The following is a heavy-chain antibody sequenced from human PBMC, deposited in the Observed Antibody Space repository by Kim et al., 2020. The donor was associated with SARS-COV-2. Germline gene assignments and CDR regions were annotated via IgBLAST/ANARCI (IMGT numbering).Heavy chain of an antibody. CDR2: IYYSGST. Sequence: SETLSLTCTVSGGSVSSGSYYWSWIRQPPGKGLEWIGYIYYSGSTNYNPSLKSRVTISVDTSKNQFSLKLSSVTAADTAVYYCARIQYYDYVWGLFRGEACDIWGQGTMVTVSS. CDR3: ARIQYYDYVWGLFRGEACDI. V-gene: IGHV4-61*01. CDR1: GGSVSSGSYY. D-gene: IGHD3-16*01. J-gene: IGHJ3*02.